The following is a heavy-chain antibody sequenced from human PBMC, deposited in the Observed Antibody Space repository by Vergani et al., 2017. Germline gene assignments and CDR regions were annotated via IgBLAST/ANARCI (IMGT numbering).Heavy chain of an antibody. J-gene: IGHJ6*02. D-gene: IGHD3-22*01. V-gene: IGHV3-48*03. Sequence: EVQLVESGGGLVQPGGSLRLSCAASGFTFSSYEMNWVRQAPGKGLEWVSYISSSGSTIYYADSVKGRFTISRDNAKNSLYLQMNSLRAEDTAVYYCAKHYYDSSGYSRYYYYYGMDVWGQGTTVTVSS. CDR1: GFTFSSYE. CDR2: ISSSGSTI. CDR3: AKHYYDSSGYSRYYYYYGMDV.